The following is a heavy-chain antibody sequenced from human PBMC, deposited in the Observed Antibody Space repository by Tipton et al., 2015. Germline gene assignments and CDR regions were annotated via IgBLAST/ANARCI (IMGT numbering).Heavy chain of an antibody. CDR1: GESFSKYY. J-gene: IGHJ4*02. D-gene: IGHD2-2*01. Sequence: TLSLTCAVSGESFSKYYWSWIRQSPGKGLEWIGSIYYSGSTYHNPSLKSRVSIFVDTSKNQFSLKLSSVTAADTAVYYCARQHCYSTTCYAEFYYFDYWGQGSLVTVSS. CDR3: ARQHCYSTTCYAEFYYFDY. V-gene: IGHV4-39*01. CDR2: IYYSGST.